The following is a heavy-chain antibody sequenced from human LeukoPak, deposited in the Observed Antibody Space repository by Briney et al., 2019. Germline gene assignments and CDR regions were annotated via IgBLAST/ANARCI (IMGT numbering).Heavy chain of an antibody. D-gene: IGHD3-3*01. Sequence: SETLSLTCAVYGGSFSGYYWSWIRQPPGKGLEWIGEINHSGSTNYNPSLKSRVTISVDTSKNQFSLKLSSVTAADTAVYYCARGPNVSDFWSGYSYLQHWGQGTLVTVSS. CDR2: INHSGST. CDR3: ARGPNVSDFWSGYSYLQH. CDR1: GGSFSGYY. V-gene: IGHV4-34*01. J-gene: IGHJ1*01.